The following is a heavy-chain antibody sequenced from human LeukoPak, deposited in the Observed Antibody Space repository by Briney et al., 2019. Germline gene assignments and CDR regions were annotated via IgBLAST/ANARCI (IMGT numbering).Heavy chain of an antibody. CDR1: GGSFSGYY. J-gene: IGHJ4*02. V-gene: IGHV4-34*01. CDR3: ARGRTNFFDY. CDR2: INHSGST. D-gene: IGHD3/OR15-3a*01. Sequence: SETLSLTCAVYGGSFSGYYWSWIRQPPGKGLEWIGEINHSGSTNYNPSLKSRVTISVDTSKNQFSLKLSTVTAADTAVYYCARGRTNFFDYWGQGTLVTVPS.